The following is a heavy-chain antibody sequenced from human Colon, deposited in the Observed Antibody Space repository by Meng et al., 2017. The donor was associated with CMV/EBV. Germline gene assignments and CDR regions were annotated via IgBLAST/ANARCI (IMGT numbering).Heavy chain of an antibody. Sequence: CAASGFTLSDYYMSWIRQAPGKGLEWVSYISGSGSTIYYADSVKGRFTISRDNAKKSLYLQMNSLRVEDTAVYYCARHYSSSLPFQHWGQGTLVTVSS. D-gene: IGHD6-13*01. CDR3: ARHYSSSLPFQH. J-gene: IGHJ1*01. V-gene: IGHV3-11*01. CDR1: GFTLSDYY. CDR2: ISGSGSTI.